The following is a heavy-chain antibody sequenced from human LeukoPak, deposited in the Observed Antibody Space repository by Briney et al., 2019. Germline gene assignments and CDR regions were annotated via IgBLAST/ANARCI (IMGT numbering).Heavy chain of an antibody. CDR2: ISGTASGT. CDR1: GFTFSSYG. D-gene: IGHD3-10*01. V-gene: IGHV3-23*01. Sequence: GGSLRLSCAASGFTFSSYGMSWVRQAPGKGLEWVSTISGTASGTYYADSVKGRLTISRDNSKNTLYLQMNSLRAEDTAVYYCAKDLHFDYGSGSPDYWGQGTLVTVSS. CDR3: AKDLHFDYGSGSPDY. J-gene: IGHJ4*02.